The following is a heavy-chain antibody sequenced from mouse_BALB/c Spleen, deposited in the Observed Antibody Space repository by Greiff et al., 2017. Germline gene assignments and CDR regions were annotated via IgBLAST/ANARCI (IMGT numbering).Heavy chain of an antibody. Sequence: QVQLQQSGAELVRPGASVKLSCKASGYTFTSYWINWVKQRPGQGLEWIGNIYPSDSYTNYNQKFKDKATLTVDKSSSTAYMQLSSPTSEDSAVYYATSLLWAYWGQGTLVTVSA. J-gene: IGHJ3*01. CDR3: TSLLWAY. V-gene: IGHV1-69*02. CDR1: GYTFTSYW. CDR2: IYPSDSYT. D-gene: IGHD2-1*01.